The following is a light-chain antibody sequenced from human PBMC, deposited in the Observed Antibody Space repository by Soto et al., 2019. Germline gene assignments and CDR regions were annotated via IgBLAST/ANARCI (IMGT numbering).Light chain of an antibody. Sequence: EIVLTQSPATLSLSLGERATLSCRASQSIGSYLAWYQHKLGQPPRLLIYDASNRATGIPVRFSGSGSGTDCTLTISSLEPEDCAVYYCQQRSTWPPFSFGPGTKVDIK. J-gene: IGKJ3*01. V-gene: IGKV3-11*01. CDR2: DAS. CDR3: QQRSTWPPFS. CDR1: QSIGSY.